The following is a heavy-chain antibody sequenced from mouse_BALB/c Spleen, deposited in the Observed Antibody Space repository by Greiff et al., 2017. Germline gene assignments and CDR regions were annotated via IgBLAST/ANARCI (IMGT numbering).Heavy chain of an antibody. CDR2: ISSGGST. V-gene: IGHV5-6-5*01. Sequence: EVKVVESGGGLVKPGGSLKLSCAASGFTFSSYAMSWVRQTPEKRLEWVASISSGGSTYYPDSVKGRFTISRDNARNILYLQMSSLRSEDTAMYYCARVRNDYQYYFDYWGQGTTLTVSS. D-gene: IGHD2-4*01. J-gene: IGHJ2*01. CDR1: GFTFSSYA. CDR3: ARVRNDYQYYFDY.